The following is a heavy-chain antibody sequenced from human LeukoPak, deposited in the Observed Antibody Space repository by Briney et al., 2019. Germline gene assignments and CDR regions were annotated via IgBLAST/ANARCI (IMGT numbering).Heavy chain of an antibody. Sequence: SETLSLTCTGSGGSSSSYYWSWIRQPPGKGLEWIGYIYYSGSTNYNPSLKSRVTLSLDKSKNQFSLQLSSVTAADTAVYYCAKSYSNYPPYFDYWGQGTLVTVSS. CDR3: AKSYSNYPPYFDY. CDR2: IYYSGST. V-gene: IGHV4-59*12. D-gene: IGHD4-11*01. CDR1: GGSSSSYY. J-gene: IGHJ4*02.